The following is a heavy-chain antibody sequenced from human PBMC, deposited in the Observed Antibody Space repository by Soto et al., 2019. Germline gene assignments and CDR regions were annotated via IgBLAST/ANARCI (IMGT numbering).Heavy chain of an antibody. Sequence: QVQLVQSGGEVKKPGASVKVSCKTSGYSFTTYGISWVRQAPGQGLEWMGWISAYNGNTNYAQKLQDRVTMTTDTSTSTAYMGLRSLRSDDTAVYYCAREGPAPYSYYGMDVWGQGSTVTVSS. V-gene: IGHV1-18*01. J-gene: IGHJ6*02. CDR2: ISAYNGNT. CDR3: AREGPAPYSYYGMDV. CDR1: GYSFTTYG.